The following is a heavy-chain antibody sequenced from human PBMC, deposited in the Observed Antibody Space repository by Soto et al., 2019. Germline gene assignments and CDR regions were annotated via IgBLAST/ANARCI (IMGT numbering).Heavy chain of an antibody. J-gene: IGHJ6*02. D-gene: IGHD3-22*01. CDR1: GFTFSSYE. CDR2: ISSSGSTI. CDR3: ARDFYDSSGYYPLNYYYGMDV. Sequence: LRLSCAASGFTFSSYEMNWVRQAPGKGLEWVSYISSSGSTIYYADSVKGRFTISRDNAKNSLYLQMNSLRAEDTAVYYCARDFYDSSGYYPLNYYYGMDVWGQGTTVTVSS. V-gene: IGHV3-48*03.